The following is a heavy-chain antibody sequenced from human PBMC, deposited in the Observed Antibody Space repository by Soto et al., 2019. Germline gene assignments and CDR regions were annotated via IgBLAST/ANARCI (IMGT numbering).Heavy chain of an antibody. CDR1: GDSISNYY. V-gene: IGHV4-59*08. Sequence: QVQLQESDPGLVKPSETLSLTCTVSGDSISNYYWSWIRQPPGKGLEWIGYIYYSGSTHYNPSLKSRVTISVDTSKNQFSLNLSSVTAADTAVYYCARHLWVGTSWYLGALDIWGQGTMVTVSS. CDR3: ARHLWVGTSWYLGALDI. D-gene: IGHD6-13*01. CDR2: IYYSGST. J-gene: IGHJ3*02.